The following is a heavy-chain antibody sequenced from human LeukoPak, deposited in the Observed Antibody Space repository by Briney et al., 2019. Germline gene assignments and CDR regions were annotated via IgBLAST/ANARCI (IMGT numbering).Heavy chain of an antibody. J-gene: IGHJ4*02. CDR2: IYYSEST. D-gene: IGHD4-17*01. V-gene: IGHV4-59*08. Sequence: SETLSLTCTVSGGSISRYYWSRIRQPPGKGLEWIGYIYYSESTNYSPSLKSRVTISVDASKNQVSLKLRSVTAADTAVYYCARRNDYGDYVSFDYWGQGTLVTVSS. CDR3: ARRNDYGDYVSFDY. CDR1: GGSISRYY.